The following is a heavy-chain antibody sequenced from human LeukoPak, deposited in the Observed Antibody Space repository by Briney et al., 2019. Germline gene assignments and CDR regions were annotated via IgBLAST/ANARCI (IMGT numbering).Heavy chain of an antibody. Sequence: GGSLRLSCAASGFTFSSYGMHWVRQAPGKGLEWVAVISYDGSNKYYADSVKGRFTISRDNSKNTLYLQMNSLRAEDTAVYYCATPFWELRGQGPWGQGTLVAVSS. CDR2: ISYDGSNK. CDR1: GFTFSSYG. J-gene: IGHJ5*02. D-gene: IGHD1-26*01. CDR3: ATPFWELRGQGP. V-gene: IGHV3-30*03.